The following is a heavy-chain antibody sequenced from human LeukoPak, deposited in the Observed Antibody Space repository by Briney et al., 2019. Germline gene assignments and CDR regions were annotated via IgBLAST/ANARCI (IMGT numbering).Heavy chain of an antibody. Sequence: PGGSLRLSCAASGFTFSSYAMSWVRQAPGKGLVWVSRINSDGSSRNYADSVKGRFTISRDNAKNTLYLQMNSLRVEDTAVYYCAREGYGGDSHRYHYDYYGMDVWGRGTTVTVSS. D-gene: IGHD4-23*01. CDR2: INSDGSSR. CDR1: GFTFSSYA. J-gene: IGHJ6*02. CDR3: AREGYGGDSHRYHYDYYGMDV. V-gene: IGHV3-74*01.